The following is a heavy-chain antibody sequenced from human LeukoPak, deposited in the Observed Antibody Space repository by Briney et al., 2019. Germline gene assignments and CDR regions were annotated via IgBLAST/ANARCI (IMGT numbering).Heavy chain of an antibody. D-gene: IGHD3-10*01. Sequence: GGSLRLSCVASGFKFSDFYMSWVGQAPGKGLEGVADIRHDGSDEYNVDPVKGRFTISRDNTKNSVFLQMNSLRAEDTAVYYCARDGFGSYFSLDYWGQGTLVTVSS. CDR1: GFKFSDFY. CDR3: ARDGFGSYFSLDY. CDR2: IRHDGSDE. V-gene: IGHV3-7*04. J-gene: IGHJ4*02.